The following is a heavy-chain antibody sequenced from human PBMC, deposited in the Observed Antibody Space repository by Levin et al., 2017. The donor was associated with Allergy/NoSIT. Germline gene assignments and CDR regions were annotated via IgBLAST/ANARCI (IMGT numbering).Heavy chain of an antibody. CDR1: GYSFTSYW. Sequence: PGGSLRLSCQGSGYSFTSYWIGWVHQMPGKGLEWMGIIYPGDSDTRYSPSFQGQVTISADKSISTAYLQWSSLKASDTAIYYCARRGTRDYYYYMDVWGKGTTVTVSS. J-gene: IGHJ6*03. D-gene: IGHD1-1*01. CDR3: ARRGTRDYYYYMDV. CDR2: IYPGDSDT. V-gene: IGHV5-51*07.